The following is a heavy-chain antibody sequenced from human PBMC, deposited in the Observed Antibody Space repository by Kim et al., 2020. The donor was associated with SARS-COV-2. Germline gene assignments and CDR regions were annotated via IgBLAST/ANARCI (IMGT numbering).Heavy chain of an antibody. V-gene: IGHV3-9*01. CDR2: ISWNSGSI. CDR3: AKLPGGSGSYYISTHYY. CDR1: GFTFDDYA. Sequence: GGSLRLSCAASGFTFDDYAMHWVRQAPGKGLEWVSGISWNSGSIGYADSVKGRFTISRDNAKNSLYLQMNSLRAEDTALYYCAKLPGGSGSYYISTHYY. D-gene: IGHD3-10*01. J-gene: IGHJ6*01.